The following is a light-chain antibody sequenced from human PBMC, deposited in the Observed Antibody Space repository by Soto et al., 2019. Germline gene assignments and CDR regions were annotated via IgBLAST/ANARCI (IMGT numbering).Light chain of an antibody. J-gene: IGLJ2*01. CDR2: GNS. CDR3: QSYDSSLSGSV. V-gene: IGLV1-40*01. Sequence: QSGLTQPPSVSGAPGQRVTISCTGSSSNIGAGYDVHWYQQLPGTAPKLLIYGNSHRPTGVPDRFSASKSATTASLAITGLQADDQADYYCQSYDSSLSGSVFGGGTQLTVL. CDR1: SSNIGAGYD.